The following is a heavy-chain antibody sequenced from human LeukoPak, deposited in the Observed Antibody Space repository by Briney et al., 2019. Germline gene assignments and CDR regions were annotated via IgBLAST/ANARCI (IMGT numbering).Heavy chain of an antibody. Sequence: GGSLRLSCAASGFTLSDYYMDWVRQAPGQGLEWVARTRKKAKGYTTEYAASVEGRFTISRDDSKNSVDLQMNSLITEDTAVYYCARAQSDSSGYYYVGDYWGQGTLVTVSS. CDR3: ARAQSDSSGYYYVGDY. CDR1: GFTLSDYY. V-gene: IGHV3-72*01. J-gene: IGHJ4*02. CDR2: TRKKAKGYTT. D-gene: IGHD3-22*01.